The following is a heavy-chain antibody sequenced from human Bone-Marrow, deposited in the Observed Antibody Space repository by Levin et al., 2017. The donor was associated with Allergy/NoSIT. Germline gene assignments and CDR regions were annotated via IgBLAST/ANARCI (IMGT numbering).Heavy chain of an antibody. CDR3: ATQACSGIVVVMWNWFDP. D-gene: IGHD3-22*01. V-gene: IGHV4-39*01. CDR2: IHDTGTT. CDR1: GGSITSPTYY. J-gene: IGHJ5*02. Sequence: SETLSLTCTVSGGSITSPTYYWAWVRQPPGTGLEWIGNIHDTGTTYSNPSLQSRVTITVDTSKNQFSLKLSSVTAADTAVYFCATQACSGIVVVMWNWFDPWGQGTLVTVSS.